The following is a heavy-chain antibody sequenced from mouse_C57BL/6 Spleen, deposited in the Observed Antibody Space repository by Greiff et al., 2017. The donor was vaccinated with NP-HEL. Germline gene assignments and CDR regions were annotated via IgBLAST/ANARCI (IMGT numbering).Heavy chain of an antibody. Sequence: EVKLMESGGGLVKPGGSLKLSCAASGFTFSSYAMSWVRQTPEKRLEWVATISDGGSYTYYPDNVKGRFTISRDNAKNNLYLQMSHLKSEDTAMYYCARDEDYGSSGGYFDYWGQGTTLTVSS. V-gene: IGHV5-4*01. CDR1: GFTFSSYA. D-gene: IGHD1-1*01. J-gene: IGHJ2*01. CDR3: ARDEDYGSSGGYFDY. CDR2: ISDGGSYT.